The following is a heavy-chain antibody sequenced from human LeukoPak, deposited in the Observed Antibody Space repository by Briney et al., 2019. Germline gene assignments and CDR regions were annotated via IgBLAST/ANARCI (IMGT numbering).Heavy chain of an antibody. Sequence: SETLSLTYTVSGGSISSYYWSWIRQPPGKGLEWIGYIYYSGSTNYNPSLKSRVTISVDTSKNQFSLKLSSVTAADTAVYYCARTSPNYVWGSYRHNWFDPWGQGTLVTVSS. J-gene: IGHJ5*02. CDR2: IYYSGST. CDR1: GGSISSYY. V-gene: IGHV4-59*01. CDR3: ARTSPNYVWGSYRHNWFDP. D-gene: IGHD3-16*02.